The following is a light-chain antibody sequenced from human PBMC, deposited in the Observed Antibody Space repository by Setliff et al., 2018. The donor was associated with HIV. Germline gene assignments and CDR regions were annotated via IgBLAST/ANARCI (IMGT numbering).Light chain of an antibody. J-gene: IGLJ1*01. CDR3: CSHADDWP. CDR1: SSDVGGYNY. CDR2: DVS. Sequence: VLTQPRSVSGSPGQPVTISCTGTSSDVGGYNYVSWYQQHPGKAPKLMIYDVSKRPSGVPDRFSGSKSGNTASLTISGLQAEDEADYYCCSHADDWPFGTGTKVTVL. V-gene: IGLV2-11*01.